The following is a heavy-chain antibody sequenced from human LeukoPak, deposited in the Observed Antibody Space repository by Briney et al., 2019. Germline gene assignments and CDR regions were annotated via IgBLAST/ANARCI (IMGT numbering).Heavy chain of an antibody. D-gene: IGHD3-16*02. V-gene: IGHV4-39*01. J-gene: IGHJ4*02. Sequence: PSETLSLTCTVSGGSISSSSYYWGWIRQPPGKGLEWIGSIYYSGSTYYNPSLKSRVTISVDTSKNQFSLELSSVTAADTAVYYCARAIMITFGGVIDFDYWGQGTLVTVSS. CDR3: ARAIMITFGGVIDFDY. CDR1: GGSISSSSYY. CDR2: IYYSGST.